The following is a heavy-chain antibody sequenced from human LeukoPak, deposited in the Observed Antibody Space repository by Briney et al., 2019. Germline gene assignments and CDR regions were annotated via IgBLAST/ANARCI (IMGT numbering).Heavy chain of an antibody. CDR1: GFTFSSYW. CDR3: ARDLGYYRADY. V-gene: IGHV3-7*04. D-gene: IGHD1-26*01. CDR2: IKGDGGDN. J-gene: IGHJ4*02. Sequence: GGSLRLSCTASGFTFSSYWMSWVRQAPGKGLEWVANIKGDGGDNHYVDSVRGRFTISRDNAKNSLYLQMNSLRAEDTAVYYCARDLGYYRADYWGQGTLVTVSS.